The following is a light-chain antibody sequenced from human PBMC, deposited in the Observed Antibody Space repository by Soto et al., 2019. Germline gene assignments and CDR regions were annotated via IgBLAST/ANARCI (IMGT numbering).Light chain of an antibody. J-gene: IGLJ2*01. CDR3: YSAADNNHVV. Sequence: SYELTQPSSVSVSPGQTARITCSGDVLAKKYARWFQQKPGQAPVLVIYEDSERPSGIPERFSGYSSGPTVTLTISGAQVEDEADYYCYSAADNNHVVFGGGTKLTVL. CDR1: VLAKKY. V-gene: IGLV3-27*01. CDR2: EDS.